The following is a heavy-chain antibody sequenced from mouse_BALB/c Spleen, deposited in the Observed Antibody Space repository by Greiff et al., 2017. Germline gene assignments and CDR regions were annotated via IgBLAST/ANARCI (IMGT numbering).Heavy chain of an antibody. CDR2: ISSGGGST. J-gene: IGHJ3*01. Sequence: EVMLVESGGGLVKPGGSLKLSCAASGFAFSSYDMSWVRQTPEKRLEWVAYISSGGGSTYYPDTVKGRFTISRDNARNILYLQMSSLRSEDTAMYYCARGNYVSYWGQGTLVTVSA. CDR3: ARGNYVSY. CDR1: GFAFSSYD. V-gene: IGHV5-12-1*01. D-gene: IGHD2-4*01.